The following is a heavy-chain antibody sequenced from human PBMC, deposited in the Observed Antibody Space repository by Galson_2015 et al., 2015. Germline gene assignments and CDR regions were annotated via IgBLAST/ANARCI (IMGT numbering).Heavy chain of an antibody. CDR2: ISGSTTYT. CDR3: ARSGYCTGFLCIGRIGGGAFEI. Sequence: FLRLCCAASGFTFSDYYMSWIRQAPGKGLEWVSYISGSTTYTNYADSVKGRFTLSRDKDKHSLYIQMNSWRVDDTAVYYCARSGYCTGFLCIGRIGGGAFEIWGQGTMITVSS. J-gene: IGHJ3*02. D-gene: IGHD2-8*02. CDR1: GFTFSDYY. V-gene: IGHV3-11*03.